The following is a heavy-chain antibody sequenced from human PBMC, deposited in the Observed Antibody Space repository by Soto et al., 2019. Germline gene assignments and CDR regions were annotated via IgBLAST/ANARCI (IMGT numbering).Heavy chain of an antibody. CDR2: IIPILGIA. CDR3: AKDLDIVATSCSGGSCYAADYYSYYYMDV. Sequence: QVQLVQSGAEVKKPGSSVKVSCKASGGTFSSYTISWVRQAPGPGLEWMGRIIPILGIANYAQKFQGRVTITADNSTSTAYMELSSLTSEDTAVYYCAKDLDIVATSCSGGSCYAADYYSYYYMDVWGKGTTVTVSS. CDR1: GGTFSSYT. J-gene: IGHJ6*03. V-gene: IGHV1-69*08. D-gene: IGHD2-15*01.